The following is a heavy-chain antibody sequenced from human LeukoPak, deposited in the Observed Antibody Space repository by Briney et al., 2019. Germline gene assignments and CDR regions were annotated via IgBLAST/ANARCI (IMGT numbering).Heavy chain of an antibody. Sequence: GGSLRLSCAASGFTFSSYSMNWVRQAPGKGLEWVSSLSSNKNYICYADSLKGRFTISRDNAKNSLYLQMNSLSAEDTAVYYCAREPNYDYVWGSLPDAFDIWGQGTMVTVSS. V-gene: IGHV3-21*01. CDR2: LSSNKNYI. J-gene: IGHJ3*02. CDR1: GFTFSSYS. CDR3: AREPNYDYVWGSLPDAFDI. D-gene: IGHD3-16*01.